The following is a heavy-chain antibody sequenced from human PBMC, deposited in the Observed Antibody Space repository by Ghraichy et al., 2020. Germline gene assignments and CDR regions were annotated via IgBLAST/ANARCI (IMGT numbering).Heavy chain of an antibody. D-gene: IGHD3-22*01. Sequence: SQTLSLTCTVSGGSVSSGSHYWSWIRQSPGKGLEWIGYIYYSGSTNYNPSLKSRVTISVDTSKNQFSLKLSSVTAADTAVYYCARFNYYDSSYRYSFDYWGQGTLVTVSS. J-gene: IGHJ4*02. CDR2: IYYSGST. CDR3: ARFNYYDSSYRYSFDY. V-gene: IGHV4-61*01. CDR1: GGSVSSGSHY.